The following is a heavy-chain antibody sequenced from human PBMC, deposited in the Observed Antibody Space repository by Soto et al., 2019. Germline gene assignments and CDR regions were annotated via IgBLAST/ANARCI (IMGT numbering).Heavy chain of an antibody. Sequence: GGSLRLSCATSGFIFSTYAMHWVRQAPGKGLEWVAVISHDGTNKDYADSVKGRFTISRDNSKNTLYLQMNSLRAEDTAVYYCAKLGSLGHPYYYGMDVWGPGTTVTVSS. CDR1: GFIFSTYA. V-gene: IGHV3-30-3*02. D-gene: IGHD3-16*01. CDR2: ISHDGTNK. CDR3: AKLGSLGHPYYYGMDV. J-gene: IGHJ6*02.